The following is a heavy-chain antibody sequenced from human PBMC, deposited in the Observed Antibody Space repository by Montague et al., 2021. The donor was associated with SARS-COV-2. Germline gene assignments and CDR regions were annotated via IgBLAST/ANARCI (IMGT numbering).Heavy chain of an antibody. CDR1: GDSVSSNIAT. J-gene: IGHJ4*02. D-gene: IGHD2-2*01. Sequence: CAISGDSVSSNIATWNWIRQSPLRGLEWLGRTYYRSKWYNDYAEXVKSRITIDPDTSKHQFSLHLNSVTPEDTAVYYCARIPVGSKYYFDFWGQGTLVTVSS. V-gene: IGHV6-1*01. CDR2: TYYRSKWYN. CDR3: ARIPVGSKYYFDF.